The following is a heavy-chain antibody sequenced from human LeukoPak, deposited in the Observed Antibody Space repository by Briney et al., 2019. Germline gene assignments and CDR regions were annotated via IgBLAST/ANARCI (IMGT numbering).Heavy chain of an antibody. CDR2: IYYSGST. D-gene: IGHD3-22*01. CDR1: GGSISSYY. V-gene: IGHV4-59*01. Sequence: PSETLSLTCTVSGGSISSYYWSWIRQPPGKGLEWIGYIYYSGSTNYNPSLKSRVTISVDTSKNQFSLKLSSVTAADTAVYYCARVASSLYDSSGYSTPPFFDYWGQGTLVTVSS. CDR3: ARVASSLYDSSGYSTPPFFDY. J-gene: IGHJ4*02.